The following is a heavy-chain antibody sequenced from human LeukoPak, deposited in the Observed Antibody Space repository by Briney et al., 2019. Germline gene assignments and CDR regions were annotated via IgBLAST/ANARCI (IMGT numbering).Heavy chain of an antibody. CDR2: IYYSGST. V-gene: IGHV4-61*01. Sequence: NPSETLSLTCTVSGGSVSSGSYYWSWIRQPPGKGLEWIGYIYYSGSTNYNPSLKSRVTISVDTSENQFSLKLSSVTAADTAVYYCAREGRSENYFDYWGQGTLVTVSS. J-gene: IGHJ4*02. D-gene: IGHD3-10*01. CDR3: AREGRSENYFDY. CDR1: GGSVSSGSYY.